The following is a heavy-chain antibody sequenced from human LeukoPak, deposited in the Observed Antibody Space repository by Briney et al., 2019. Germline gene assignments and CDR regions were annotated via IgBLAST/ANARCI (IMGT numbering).Heavy chain of an antibody. CDR1: GGSISSSSYY. J-gene: IGHJ4*02. CDR2: IYYSGST. V-gene: IGHV4-39*01. CDR3: ARHVRNGIDF. D-gene: IGHD2-8*01. Sequence: MPSETLSLTCTVSGGSISSSSYYWGWIRQPPGKGLEWIGSIYYSGSTYYNPSLKSRVTISVDTSKNQFSLKLSSVTAADTAVYYCARHVRNGIDFWGQGTLVTVSS.